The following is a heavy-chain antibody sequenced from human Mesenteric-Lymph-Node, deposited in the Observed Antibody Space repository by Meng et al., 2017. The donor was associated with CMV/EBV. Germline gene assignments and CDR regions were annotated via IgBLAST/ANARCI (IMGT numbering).Heavy chain of an antibody. Sequence: GGSLRLSCAASGFTVSSYGMSWVRQAPGKGREWVANIKQDGSEKYYVDSVKGRFTISRDNAKNSLYLQMNSLRAEDTAVYYCASAYDFWSDYWGQGTLVTVSS. CDR3: ASAYDFWSDY. CDR1: GFTVSSYG. J-gene: IGHJ4*02. D-gene: IGHD3-3*01. V-gene: IGHV3-7*01. CDR2: IKQDGSEK.